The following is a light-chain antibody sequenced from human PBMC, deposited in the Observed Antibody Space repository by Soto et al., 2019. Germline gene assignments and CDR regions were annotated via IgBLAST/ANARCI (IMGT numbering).Light chain of an antibody. J-gene: IGLJ1*01. CDR1: KNDIGVYDF. V-gene: IGLV2-8*01. CDR2: EVV. CDR3: SSYTSSSRV. Sequence: QSALTQPPSASGSPGQSVTISCTGTKNDIGVYDFVSWYQHHPGKAPRLIIYEVVQRPSGVPDRFSGSKSGNTASLTVSGLQAEDEADYYCSSYTSSSRVFGTGTKLTVL.